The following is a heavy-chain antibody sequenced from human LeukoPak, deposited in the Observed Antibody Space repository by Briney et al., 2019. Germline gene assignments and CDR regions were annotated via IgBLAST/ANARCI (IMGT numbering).Heavy chain of an antibody. J-gene: IGHJ2*01. CDR1: GGSVSSYY. V-gene: IGHV4-59*02. D-gene: IGHD4-23*01. CDR3: AREANSPTARYWYFDL. Sequence: PSETLSLTCTVSGGSVSSYYWSWIRQPPGKGLEWIGYGYHSGSTNYNPALKSRVTISLDTSENQFSLKLSSVTAADTAVYYCAREANSPTARYWYFDLWGRGTLVTVSS. CDR2: GYHSGST.